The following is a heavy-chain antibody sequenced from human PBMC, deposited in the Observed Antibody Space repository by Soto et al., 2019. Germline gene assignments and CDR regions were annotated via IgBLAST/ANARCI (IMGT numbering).Heavy chain of an antibody. CDR1: GLTFTNYA. D-gene: IGHD3-22*01. CDR2: ISGSGGST. V-gene: IGHV3-23*01. J-gene: IGHJ4*01. CDR3: TTDSYSTMIVVRFDY. Sequence: GGSLRLSCAASGLTFTNYAMSWVRQAPGKGLEWVSAISGSGGSTYYADSVKGRFTISRDNSESTLYLQMNSLKTEDTGIYYCTTDSYSTMIVVRFDYWGHGTLVTVSS.